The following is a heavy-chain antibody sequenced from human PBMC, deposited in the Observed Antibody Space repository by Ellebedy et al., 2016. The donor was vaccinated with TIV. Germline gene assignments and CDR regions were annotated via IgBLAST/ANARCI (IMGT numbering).Heavy chain of an antibody. CDR3: ANGNVDTADNFPFDY. CDR2: IYYSGST. V-gene: IGHV4-31*03. D-gene: IGHD5-18*01. CDR1: GGSISSGGYY. Sequence: LRLSCTVSGGSISSGGYYWSWIRQHPGKGLEWIGYIYYSGSTYYNPSLKSRVTISVDTSKNQFSLKLSSVTAADTAVYYCANGNVDTADNFPFDYWGQGTLVTVSS. J-gene: IGHJ4*02.